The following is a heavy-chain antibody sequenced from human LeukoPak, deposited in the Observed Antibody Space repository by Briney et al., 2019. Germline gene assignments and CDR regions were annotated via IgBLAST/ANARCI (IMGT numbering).Heavy chain of an antibody. CDR1: GFTFSSYY. J-gene: IGHJ4*02. Sequence: GSLRLSCAASGFTFSSYYMNWVRQAPGKGLEWVSYISTSISTVYYADSVKGRFTISRDNARNSLFLQMNSLRSEDTAVYYCVRAPPTTGAFNYWGQGTPVTVSS. D-gene: IGHD1-1*01. CDR3: VRAPPTTGAFNY. CDR2: ISTSISTV. V-gene: IGHV3-48*01.